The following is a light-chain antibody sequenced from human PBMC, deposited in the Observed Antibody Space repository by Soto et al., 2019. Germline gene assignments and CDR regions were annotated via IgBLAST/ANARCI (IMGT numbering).Light chain of an antibody. CDR1: QNVSNW. V-gene: IGKV1-5*03. Sequence: DVEMTQSPSTLPTSIGDRVTINCRASQNVSNWLAWYQQKPGKAPKLLIYKASRLESGVPSRFSASGSGTDFTLTINSLQSDDFATYFCQQLNSYPFLTFGGGTKVEIK. CDR3: QQLNSYPFLT. CDR2: KAS. J-gene: IGKJ4*01.